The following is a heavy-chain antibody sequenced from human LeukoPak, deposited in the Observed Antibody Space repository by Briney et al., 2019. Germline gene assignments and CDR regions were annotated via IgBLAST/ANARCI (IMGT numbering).Heavy chain of an antibody. D-gene: IGHD6-6*01. V-gene: IGHV3-20*01. CDR3: AKMYSSSSIDY. Sequence: PGGSLRLSCAASGFTFDDYGMSWVRQAPGKGLEWVSGINWNGGSTGYADSVEGRFTISRDNAKNSLYLQMNSLRAEDTALYHCAKMYSSSSIDYWGQGTLVTV. CDR1: GFTFDDYG. CDR2: INWNGGST. J-gene: IGHJ4*02.